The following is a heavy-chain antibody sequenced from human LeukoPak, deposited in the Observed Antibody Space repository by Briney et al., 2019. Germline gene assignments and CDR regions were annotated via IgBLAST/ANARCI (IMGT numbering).Heavy chain of an antibody. V-gene: IGHV4-30-4*01. CDR1: GGSISSGDYY. CDR2: IYYSGST. D-gene: IGHD4-23*01. Sequence: SETLSLTCTVSGGSISSGDYYWSWIRQPPGKGLEWIGYIYYSGSTYYNPSLKSRVTISVDTSKNQFSLKLSSVTAADTAVYYCARAGDYGGNPVNTPDYWGQGTLVTVSS. J-gene: IGHJ4*02. CDR3: ARAGDYGGNPVNTPDY.